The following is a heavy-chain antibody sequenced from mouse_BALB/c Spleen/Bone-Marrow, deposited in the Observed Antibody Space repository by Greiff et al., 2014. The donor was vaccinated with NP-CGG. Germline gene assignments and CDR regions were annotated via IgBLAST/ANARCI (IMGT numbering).Heavy chain of an antibody. CDR2: ISTYSGNT. CDR3: ARNFYGSSYFDY. D-gene: IGHD1-1*01. Sequence: VQLQQSGPELVRPGVSVKLSCKGSGYTFTAYAMHWVKQSHAKSLEWIGLISTYSGNTHYNQNFKGKATMTVDKSSSTAYMEPARLTSEDSAIYYCARNFYGSSYFDYRGQGTTLTVSS. V-gene: IGHV1-67*01. CDR1: GYTFTAYA. J-gene: IGHJ2*01.